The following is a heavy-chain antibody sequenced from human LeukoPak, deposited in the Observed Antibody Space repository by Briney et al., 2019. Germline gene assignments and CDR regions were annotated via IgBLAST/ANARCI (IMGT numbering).Heavy chain of an antibody. CDR3: AREDSGGSYYRYPLIDY. Sequence: SETLSLTCTVSGGSISGYYWSWIRQPAGKGLEWIGSIYYSGSTYYNPSLKSRVTISVDTSKNQFSLKLSSVTAADTAVYYCAREDSGGSYYRYPLIDYWGQGTLVTVSS. CDR1: GGSISGYY. V-gene: IGHV4-59*05. CDR2: IYYSGST. D-gene: IGHD1-26*01. J-gene: IGHJ4*02.